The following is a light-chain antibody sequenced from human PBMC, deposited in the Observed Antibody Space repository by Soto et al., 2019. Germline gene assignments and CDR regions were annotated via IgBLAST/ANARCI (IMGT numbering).Light chain of an antibody. CDR2: WAS. CDR1: QSVLYSPNNKNY. J-gene: IGKJ2*01. CDR3: QQYYGTPYT. Sequence: DFVMTQSPDSLTVSLGERATINCKSSQSVLYSPNNKNYLAWYQQKPGQPPKLLIYWASTRESGVPDRFSGSGSGTDFSLTISSLQAEDVAVYYCQQYYGTPYTFGQGTKLEI. V-gene: IGKV4-1*01.